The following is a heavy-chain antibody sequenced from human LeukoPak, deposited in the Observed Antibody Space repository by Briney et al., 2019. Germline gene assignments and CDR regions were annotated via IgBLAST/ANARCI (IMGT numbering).Heavy chain of an antibody. CDR3: ARTLYNWNYAYP. Sequence: SETLSLTCTVSGGSISSGSYYWSWIRQPAGTGLEWIGRIYTSGSTHYNPSLKSRVTISVDTSKNQFSLKLSSVTAADTAVYYCARTLYNWNYAYPWGQGTLVTVSS. CDR1: GGSISSGSYY. J-gene: IGHJ5*02. CDR2: IYTSGST. D-gene: IGHD1-7*01. V-gene: IGHV4-61*02.